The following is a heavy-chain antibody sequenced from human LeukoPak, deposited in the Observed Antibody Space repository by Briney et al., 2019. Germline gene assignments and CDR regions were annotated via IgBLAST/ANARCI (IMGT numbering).Heavy chain of an antibody. V-gene: IGHV3-15*07. D-gene: IGHD2-15*01. Sequence: AGGSLRLSCAASGFTFNNAWMNWVRQAPGKGLEWVGRIKSKTDGGTTDYAAPVTGRFTISRDDSRNTLYLQMNSLKTEDTAVYYCTTNPPVRWGASSEPPNYWGQGTLVTVSS. CDR2: IKSKTDGGTT. CDR1: GFTFNNAW. CDR3: TTNPPVRWGASSEPPNY. J-gene: IGHJ4*02.